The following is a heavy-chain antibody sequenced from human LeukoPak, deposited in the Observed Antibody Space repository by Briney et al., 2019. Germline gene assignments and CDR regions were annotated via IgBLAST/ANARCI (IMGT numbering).Heavy chain of an antibody. J-gene: IGHJ6*03. CDR2: ISISSSTI. V-gene: IGHV3-48*04. CDR1: GFTFSSYS. D-gene: IGHD3-3*01. Sequence: GGSLRLSCAASGFTFSSYSMNWVRQAPGKGLEWVSYISISSSTIYYADSVKGRFTISRDNAKNSLYLQMNSLRSDDTAVYYCARYVGFWSGSTYYYYYMDVWGKGTTVTVSS. CDR3: ARYVGFWSGSTYYYYYMDV.